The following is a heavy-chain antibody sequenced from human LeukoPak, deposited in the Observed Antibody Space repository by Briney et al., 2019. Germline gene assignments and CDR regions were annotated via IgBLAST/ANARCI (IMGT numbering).Heavy chain of an antibody. Sequence: SETLSLTCTVSGGSISSYYWSWIRQPPGKGLEWIGEINHSGSTNYNPSLKSRVTISVDTSKNQFSLKLSSVTAADTAVYYCARGPPYYDFWGGYYGTNWFDPWGQGTLVTVSS. CDR3: ARGPPYYDFWGGYYGTNWFDP. CDR2: INHSGST. CDR1: GGSISSYY. V-gene: IGHV4-34*01. D-gene: IGHD3-3*01. J-gene: IGHJ5*02.